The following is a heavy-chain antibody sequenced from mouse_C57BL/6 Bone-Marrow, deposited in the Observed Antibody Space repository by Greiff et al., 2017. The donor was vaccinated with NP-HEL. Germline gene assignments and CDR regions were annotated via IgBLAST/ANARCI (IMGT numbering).Heavy chain of an antibody. CDR3: GRSLGEAEAWFAY. Sequence: VQLQQSGPVLVKPGASVKMSCKASGYTFTDYYMNWVKQSPGKSLEWIGDINPYNGGTSYNEKFKGKATLTVDKSSSTAYMELNSLTSEDSAVYYCGRSLGEAEAWFAYWGQGTLVTVSA. J-gene: IGHJ3*01. CDR1: GYTFTDYY. V-gene: IGHV1-19*01. D-gene: IGHD2-13*01. CDR2: INPYNGGT.